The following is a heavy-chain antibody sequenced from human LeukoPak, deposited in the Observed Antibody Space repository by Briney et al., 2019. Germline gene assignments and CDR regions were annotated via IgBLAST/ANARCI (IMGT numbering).Heavy chain of an antibody. Sequence: PSGTLSLTCDVSGGSISSSNWWSWVRQPPGKGLEWIGEIYHSGSTNYNPSLKSRVTISVDTSKNQFSLKLSSVTAADTAVYYCARTDIVVVPAARSHYYGMDVWGQGTTVTVSS. J-gene: IGHJ6*02. CDR2: IYHSGST. D-gene: IGHD2-2*01. V-gene: IGHV4-4*02. CDR3: ARTDIVVVPAARSHYYGMDV. CDR1: GGSISSSNW.